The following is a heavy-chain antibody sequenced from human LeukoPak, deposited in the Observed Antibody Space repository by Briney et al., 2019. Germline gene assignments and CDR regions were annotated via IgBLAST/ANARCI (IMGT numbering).Heavy chain of an antibody. CDR2: INHSGST. CDR1: GGSFSGYY. CDR3: ARSWRKTEKFDY. J-gene: IGHJ4*02. Sequence: SETLSLTCAVYGGSFSGYYWSWIRQPPGKGLEWIGEINHSGSTNYNPSLKSRVTISVDTSKNQFSLKLSSVTAADTAVYYCARSWRKTEKFDYWGQGTLVTVSS. D-gene: IGHD2-21*02. V-gene: IGHV4-34*01.